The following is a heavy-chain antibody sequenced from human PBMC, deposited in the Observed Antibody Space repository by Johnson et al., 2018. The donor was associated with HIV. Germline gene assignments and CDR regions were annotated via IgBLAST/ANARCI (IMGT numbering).Heavy chain of an antibody. CDR1: GFTFSSYW. CDR2: IKQDGSEK. J-gene: IGHJ3*02. CDR3: AKDLLTLDAFDI. V-gene: IGHV3-7*05. Sequence: VQLVESGGGLVQPGGSLRLSCAASGFTFSSYWMSWVRQAPGKGLEWVANIKQDGSEKYYADSVKGRFTISRDNSKNTLYLQMNSLRAEDTAVYYCAKDLLTLDAFDIWGQGTMVTVSS.